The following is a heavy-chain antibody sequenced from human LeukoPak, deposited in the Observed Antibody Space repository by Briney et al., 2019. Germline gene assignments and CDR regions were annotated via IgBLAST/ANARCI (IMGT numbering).Heavy chain of an antibody. D-gene: IGHD1-7*01. V-gene: IGHV3-48*03. CDR3: ARGYSITGTSWAGII. CDR1: GFTFSSDE. J-gene: IGHJ4*02. Sequence: PGRSLRPSCAASGFTFSSDEMSWVSQAPGEGREWDSCISSSNSNIYYANSVKGRFTIFRDNGKNSLYLQMNSLRAEDTAVYYCARGYSITGTSWAGIIWGQGTLVTVSS. CDR2: ISSSNSNI.